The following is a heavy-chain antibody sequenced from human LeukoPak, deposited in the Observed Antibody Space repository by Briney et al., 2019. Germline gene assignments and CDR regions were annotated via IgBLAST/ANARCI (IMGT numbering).Heavy chain of an antibody. CDR3: ARGVRSYYYYYGMDV. Sequence: KPSETLSLTCAVYGGSFSGYYWSWIRQPPGKGLEWIGEINHRGRTNYNPPLKSRLTISVDTSKNQFSLKRSSVTAADTAVYYCARGVRSYYYYYGMDVWGQGTTVTVSS. CDR2: INHRGRT. CDR1: GGSFSGYY. V-gene: IGHV4-34*01. J-gene: IGHJ6*02.